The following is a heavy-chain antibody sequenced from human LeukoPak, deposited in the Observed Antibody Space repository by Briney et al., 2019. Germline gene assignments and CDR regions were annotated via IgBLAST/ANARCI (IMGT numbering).Heavy chain of an antibody. D-gene: IGHD2-15*01. V-gene: IGHV3-11*04. CDR3: ATFVSAAAPLFDS. J-gene: IGHJ4*02. CDR1: GFTFSDYY. Sequence: GGSLRLSCAASGFTFSDYYMSWIRQAPGKGLEWVSYISSSGSTIYYADSVKGRFTISRDNAKNSLYLQKNSLRAEDTAVYYCATFVSAAAPLFDSWGQGNLVTVSS. CDR2: ISSSGSTI.